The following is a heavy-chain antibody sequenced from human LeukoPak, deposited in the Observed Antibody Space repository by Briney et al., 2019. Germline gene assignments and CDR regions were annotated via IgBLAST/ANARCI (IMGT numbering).Heavy chain of an antibody. CDR3: ARAGGGLDV. CDR2: IKQDGSEK. Sequence: QSGGSLRLSCAASGFIFSSYWMSWVRQAPGKELEWVANIKQDGSEKYYVDSVKGRFTISRDNAKNSLYLQMNSLRAEDTAVYYCARAGGGLDVWGQGTTVTVSS. V-gene: IGHV3-7*01. CDR1: GFIFSSYW. J-gene: IGHJ6*02. D-gene: IGHD3-16*01.